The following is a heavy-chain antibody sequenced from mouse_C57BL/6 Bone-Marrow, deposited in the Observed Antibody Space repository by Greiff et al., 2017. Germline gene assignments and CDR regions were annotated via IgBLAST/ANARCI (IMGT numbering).Heavy chain of an antibody. CDR2: IDPENGDT. V-gene: IGHV14-4*01. J-gene: IGHJ3*01. CDR3: TTCLSPFAY. CDR1: GFTIKDYY. Sequence: VQLQQSGAELVRPGASVKLSCTASGFTIKDYYMHWVKQRPEQGLEWIGWIDPENGDTEYASKFQGKATITADTSSNTAYLQLSSLTSEDTAVYYCTTCLSPFAYWGQGTLVTVSA.